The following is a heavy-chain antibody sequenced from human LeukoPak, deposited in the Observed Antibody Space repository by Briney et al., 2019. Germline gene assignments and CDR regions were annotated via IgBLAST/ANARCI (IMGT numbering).Heavy chain of an antibody. CDR2: IKQDGSEK. CDR3: ARDPGISEAGTVGHFDY. J-gene: IGHJ4*02. CDR1: GFTFSNYW. Sequence: GGSLRLSCAASGFTFSNYWMTWVRQAPGKGLEWVGNIKQDGSEKYYVDSVKGRFTISRDNAKNSLYLQMNSLRAEDTAVYYCARDPGISEAGTVGHFDYWGQGTLVTVSS. V-gene: IGHV3-7*01. D-gene: IGHD6-13*01.